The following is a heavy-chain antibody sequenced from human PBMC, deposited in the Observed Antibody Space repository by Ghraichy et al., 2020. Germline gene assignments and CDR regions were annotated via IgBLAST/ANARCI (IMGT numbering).Heavy chain of an antibody. Sequence: ASVKVSCKVSGYTLTELSMHWVRQAPGKGLEWMGGFDPEDGETIYAQKFQGRVTMTEDTSTDTAYMELSSLRSEDTAVYYCATGITGGQGGFYYYYGMDVWGQGTTVTVSS. CDR3: ATGITGGQGGFYYYYGMDV. J-gene: IGHJ6*02. D-gene: IGHD7-27*01. CDR1: GYTLTELS. CDR2: FDPEDGET. V-gene: IGHV1-24*01.